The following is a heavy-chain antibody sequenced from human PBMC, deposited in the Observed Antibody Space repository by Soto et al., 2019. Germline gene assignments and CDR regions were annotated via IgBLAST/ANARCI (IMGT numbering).Heavy chain of an antibody. CDR3: ARAPDYIWGSYRLGWFDP. V-gene: IGHV4-59*01. D-gene: IGHD3-16*02. J-gene: IGHJ5*02. CDR1: GGSISSYY. Sequence: SETLSLTCTVSGGSISSYYWSWIRQSPGKGLEWIGYIYDSGSTNYDPSLKSRVTISVDTSKNQFSLKLNSVTAADTAVYYCARAPDYIWGSYRLGWFDPWGQGTLVTVSS. CDR2: IYDSGST.